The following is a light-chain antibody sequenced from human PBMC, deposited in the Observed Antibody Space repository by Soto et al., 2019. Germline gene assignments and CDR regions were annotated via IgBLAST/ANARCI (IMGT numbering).Light chain of an antibody. Sequence: QSVLTQPPSVSAAPGQKVTISCSGSSSNIGNNYVSWYQQLPGTAPKLLIYDNNKRPSGIPDRFSGSKSGTSATLGITGLQTGHEADYYCGAWDSSLSAGGVVFGGGTKVTVL. J-gene: IGLJ2*01. V-gene: IGLV1-51*01. CDR2: DNN. CDR3: GAWDSSLSAGGVV. CDR1: SSNIGNNY.